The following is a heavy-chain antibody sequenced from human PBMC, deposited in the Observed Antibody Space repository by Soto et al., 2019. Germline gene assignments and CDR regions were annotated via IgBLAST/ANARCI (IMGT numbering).Heavy chain of an antibody. CDR1: GFICSSYD. CDR2: ILVDGRT. Sequence: PGGSLRLSCAASGFICSSYDMSWVRQAPGKGLEWVSTILVDGRTFYVDSVKGRFTISRDNSKNTLYLQMTSLRADDTAVYYCAKDRRAGGNYGFYSDFWGQGALVTVSS. D-gene: IGHD1-7*01. J-gene: IGHJ4*02. V-gene: IGHV3-23*01. CDR3: AKDRRAGGNYGFYSDF.